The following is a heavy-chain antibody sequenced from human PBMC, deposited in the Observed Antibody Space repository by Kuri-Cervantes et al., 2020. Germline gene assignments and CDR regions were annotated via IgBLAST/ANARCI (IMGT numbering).Heavy chain of an antibody. V-gene: IGHV4-39*07. CDR3: ARSWITESGY. J-gene: IGHJ4*02. D-gene: IGHD2-2*03. Sequence: SETLSLTCTVSGGSISSSSYYWGWIRQAPGKGLEWIGSMYYSGRTYYNPSLKSRVTISVDTAKNHFSVKLSSVTAADTAVYYCARSWITESGYWGQGTLVTVSS. CDR2: MYYSGRT. CDR1: GGSISSSSYY.